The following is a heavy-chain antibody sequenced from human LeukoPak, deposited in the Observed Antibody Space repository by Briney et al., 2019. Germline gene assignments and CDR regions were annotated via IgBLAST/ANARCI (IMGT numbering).Heavy chain of an antibody. CDR2: LNPNSGNT. V-gene: IGHV1-8*03. CDR3: ARGKPRAIWGEGAPAFDY. D-gene: IGHD3-16*01. Sequence: GASVKVSCKASGYTFTSYGISWVRQAPGQGLEWMGWLNPNSGNTGYAQKFQGRVTITRNTSISTAYMELSSLRSEDTAVYYCARGKPRAIWGEGAPAFDYWGQGTLVTVSS. J-gene: IGHJ4*02. CDR1: GYTFTSYG.